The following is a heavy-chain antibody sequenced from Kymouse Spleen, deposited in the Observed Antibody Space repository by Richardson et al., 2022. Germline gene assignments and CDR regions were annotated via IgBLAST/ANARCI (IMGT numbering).Heavy chain of an antibody. CDR3: ARDRAYYDILTGYYVYYYYYGMDV. V-gene: IGHV3-66*03. J-gene: IGHJ6*02. D-gene: IGHD3-9*01. Sequence: EVQLVESGGGLIQPGGSLRLSCAASGFTVSSNYMSWVRQAPGKGLEWVSVIYSCGSTYYADSVKGRFTISRDNSKNTLYLQMNSLRAEDTAVYYCARDRAYYDILTGYYVYYYYYGMDVWGQGTTVTVSS. CDR1: GFTVSSNY. CDR2: IYSCGST.